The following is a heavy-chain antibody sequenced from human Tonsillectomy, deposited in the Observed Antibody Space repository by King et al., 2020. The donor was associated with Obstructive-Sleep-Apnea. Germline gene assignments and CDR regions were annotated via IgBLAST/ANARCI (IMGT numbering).Heavy chain of an antibody. CDR1: GFTFSSYA. CDR2: ISGGGDIK. Sequence: VQLVESGGGLAQPGGSLRLSCAASGFTFSSYAMSWVRQAPGKGLEWVSAISGGGDIKYYADFVKGRFTISRDNSKNTLYLQMNNLRAEDTAVYYCAKVARFFDGLYNDAFDVWGQGTMITVSS. J-gene: IGHJ3*01. CDR3: AKVARFFDGLYNDAFDV. V-gene: IGHV3-23*04. D-gene: IGHD3-9*01.